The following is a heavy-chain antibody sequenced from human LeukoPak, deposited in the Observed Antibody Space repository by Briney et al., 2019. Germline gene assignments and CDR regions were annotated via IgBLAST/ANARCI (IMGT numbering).Heavy chain of an antibody. CDR2: IHYSGNT. J-gene: IGHJ6*03. CDR1: GGPIYSENYY. CDR3: ARRTVTSLTENMDV. D-gene: IGHD4-11*01. Sequence: SETLSLTCTVSGGPIYSENYYWDWIRQPPGKGLEWIANIHYSGNTYNNPSLKSRVTISVDTFKNHFSLRLTSVTAADTAVYFCARRTVTSLTENMDVWGKGTTVIVSS. V-gene: IGHV4-39*02.